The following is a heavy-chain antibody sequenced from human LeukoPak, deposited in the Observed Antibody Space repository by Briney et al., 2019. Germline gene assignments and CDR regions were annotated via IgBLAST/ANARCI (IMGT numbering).Heavy chain of an antibody. CDR1: GFTFSSYG. Sequence: GGSLRLSCAASGFTFSSYGMHWVRQAPGKGLEWVAVISYDGSNKYYADSVKGRFTISRDNAKNSLYLQMNSLRAEDTALYYCARAFSSSPDYYMDVWGKGTTVTVSS. CDR2: ISYDGSNK. D-gene: IGHD6-13*01. J-gene: IGHJ6*03. CDR3: ARAFSSSPDYYMDV. V-gene: IGHV3-30*03.